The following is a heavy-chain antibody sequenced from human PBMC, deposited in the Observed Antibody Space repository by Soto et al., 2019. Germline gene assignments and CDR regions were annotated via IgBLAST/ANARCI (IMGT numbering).Heavy chain of an antibody. V-gene: IGHV5-10-1*01. D-gene: IGHD2-8*01. CDR2: IDPSDSYT. Sequence: PGESLKIACKGSGYSFTSYWISWVRQMPGKGLEWMGRIDPSDSYTNYSPSFQGHVTISADKSISTAYLQWSSLKASDTAMYYCARKAGFILTECMDVWGQGTMVTVSS. CDR3: ARKAGFILTECMDV. CDR1: GYSFTSYW. J-gene: IGHJ6*02.